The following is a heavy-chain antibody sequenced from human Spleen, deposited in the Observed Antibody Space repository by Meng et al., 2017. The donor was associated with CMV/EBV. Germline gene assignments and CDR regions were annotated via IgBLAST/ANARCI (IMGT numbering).Heavy chain of an antibody. CDR3: AREPSHAAFGI. J-gene: IGHJ3*02. CDR1: GFSFSSYA. CDR2: ITTSGDYM. V-gene: IGHV3-21*06. Sequence: GESLKISCAASGFSFSSYAMNWVRQAPGKGLEWVSSITTSGDYMYYADSVKGRFIISRDNAKNSLYLQMNSLKAEETAVYYCAREPSHAAFGIWGQGTMVTVSS.